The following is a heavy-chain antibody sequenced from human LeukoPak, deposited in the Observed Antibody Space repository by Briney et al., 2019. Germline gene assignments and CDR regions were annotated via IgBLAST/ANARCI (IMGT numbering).Heavy chain of an antibody. CDR3: ARGLGDPDYYYYGMDV. CDR1: GGTFSSCA. V-gene: IGHV1-69*13. CDR2: LIPIFGTA. D-gene: IGHD2-21*02. Sequence: SVKVSCKASGGTFSSCAISWVRQAPGQGLEWMGGLIPIFGTANYAQKFQGRVTITADESTSTAYMELSSLRSEDTAVYYCARGLGDPDYYYYGMDVWGQGTTVTVSS. J-gene: IGHJ6*02.